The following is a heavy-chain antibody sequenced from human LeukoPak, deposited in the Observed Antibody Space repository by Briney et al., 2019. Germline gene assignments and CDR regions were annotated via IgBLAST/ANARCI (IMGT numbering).Heavy chain of an antibody. CDR3: ASSGSGSYYKSPAFKYYYYGMDV. J-gene: IGHJ6*02. CDR1: GGSISSGDYY. V-gene: IGHV4-30-4*01. Sequence: SETLSLTCTVSGGSISSGDYYWSWMRQPPGKGLEWIGYIYYSGSTYYNPSLKSRVTISVDTSKNQFSLKLSSVTAADTAVYYCASSGSGSYYKSPAFKYYYYGMDVWGQGTTVTVSS. D-gene: IGHD3-10*01. CDR2: IYYSGST.